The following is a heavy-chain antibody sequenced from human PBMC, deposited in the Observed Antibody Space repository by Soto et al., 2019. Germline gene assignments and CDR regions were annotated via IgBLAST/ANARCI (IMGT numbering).Heavy chain of an antibody. V-gene: IGHV1-18*01. Sequence: ATVKVSCKPSGYTFTSYFITWVRQAPGKGLEWKGWISAYNGNANYAQMLQGRVTMTTDTSTSTAYMELRSRRSEDTAVYYCARQNYYSGMDVWGQGXTLTVYS. CDR2: ISAYNGNA. CDR3: ARQNYYSGMDV. J-gene: IGHJ6*02. CDR1: GYTFTSYF.